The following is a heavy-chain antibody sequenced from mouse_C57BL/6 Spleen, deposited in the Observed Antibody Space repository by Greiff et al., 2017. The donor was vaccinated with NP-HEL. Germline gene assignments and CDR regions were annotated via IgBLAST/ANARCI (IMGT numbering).Heavy chain of an antibody. J-gene: IGHJ2*01. Sequence: EVQLQQSGAELVRPGASVKLSCTASGFNIKDDYMHWVKQSPEQGLEWIGWIDPENGDTEYASKFQGKATITADTSSNTAYLQLSSLTSEDTAVYYCTAYYGSSRYYFDYWGQGTTLTVSS. CDR1: GFNIKDDY. D-gene: IGHD1-1*01. CDR2: IDPENGDT. V-gene: IGHV14-4*01. CDR3: TAYYGSSRYYFDY.